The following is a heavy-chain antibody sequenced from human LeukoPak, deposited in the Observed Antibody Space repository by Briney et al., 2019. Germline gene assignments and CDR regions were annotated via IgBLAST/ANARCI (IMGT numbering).Heavy chain of an antibody. D-gene: IGHD3-3*01. CDR3: ARGPHRRTYDRDNWFDP. CDR2: INPSGDNT. CDR1: GYTFTGYH. V-gene: IGHV1-46*01. J-gene: IGHJ5*02. Sequence: ASVKVSCKASGYTFTGYHMHWVRQAPGQGLEWMGIINPSGDNTNYAQKFQGRVTMTRDMSTTTVYMELSSLRSEDTAVYYCARGPHRRTYDRDNWFDPWGQGTLVTVSS.